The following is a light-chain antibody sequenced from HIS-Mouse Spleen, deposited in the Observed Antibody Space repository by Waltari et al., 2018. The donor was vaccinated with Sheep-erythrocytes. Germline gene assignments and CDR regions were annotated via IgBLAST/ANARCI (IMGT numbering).Light chain of an antibody. CDR1: ALPQKY. V-gene: IGLV3-10*01. CDR2: EDS. CDR3: YSTDSSGNHWV. Sequence: SYELTQPPSVSVSPGQTARITCSGDALPQKYAYWYQQKSGQAPVLVIYEDSKRPSGIPERFPGSSSGTMATLTISGAQVEDDADYYCYSTDSSGNHWVFGGGTKLTVL. J-gene: IGLJ3*02.